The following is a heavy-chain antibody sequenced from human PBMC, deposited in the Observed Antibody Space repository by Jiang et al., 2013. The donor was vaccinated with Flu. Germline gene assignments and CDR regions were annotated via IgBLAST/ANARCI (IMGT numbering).Heavy chain of an antibody. CDR1: GFNFALHG. CDR2: ISSSGSTI. J-gene: IGHJ6*02. Sequence: QLVESGGGVVQPGGSLRLSCETSGFNFALHGMHWVRQAPGKGLEWVSYISSSGSTIYYADSVKGRFTISRDNAKNSLYLQMNSLRAEDTAVYYCASAQGPYSSGWYGPTSRSYYYGMDVWGQGTTVTVSS. CDR3: ASAQGPYSSGWYGPTSRSYYYGMDV. V-gene: IGHV3-48*04. D-gene: IGHD6-19*01.